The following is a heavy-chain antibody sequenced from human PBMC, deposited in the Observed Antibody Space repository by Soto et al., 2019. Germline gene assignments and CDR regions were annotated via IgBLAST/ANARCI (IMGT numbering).Heavy chain of an antibody. CDR2: INAGNGNT. J-gene: IGHJ5*02. D-gene: IGHD3-10*01. Sequence: QVQLVQSGAEEKKPGASVKVSCKASGYTFTSYXXXXXXXXXXXRLEWMGWINAGNGNTKYSQKFQGRVTITRDTXXXXXXXXXXXXXXXXXXXXXXXXXXXXXYGNTWGQGTLVTVSS. CDR3: XXXXXXXYGNT. CDR1: GYTFTSYX. V-gene: IGHV1-3*05.